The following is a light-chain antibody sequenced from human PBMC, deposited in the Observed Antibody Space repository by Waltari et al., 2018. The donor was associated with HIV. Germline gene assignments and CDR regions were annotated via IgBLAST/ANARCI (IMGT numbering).Light chain of an antibody. CDR1: SSNIGAGYD. CDR2: GNG. Sequence: QSVLTQPPSVSGAPGQRVTISCTGSSSNIGAGYDVHWYQQLPGTAPKLLIYGNGKRPSGGPDRFSGSKSGTSASLAIPGLQAEDEADYYCQSYDSSLSGYVFGTGTKVTVL. V-gene: IGLV1-40*01. CDR3: QSYDSSLSGYV. J-gene: IGLJ1*01.